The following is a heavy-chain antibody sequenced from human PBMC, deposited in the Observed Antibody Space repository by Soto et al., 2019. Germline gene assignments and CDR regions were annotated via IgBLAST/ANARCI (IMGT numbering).Heavy chain of an antibody. CDR2: ISYDGSNK. V-gene: IGHV3-30*03. Sequence: QVQLVESGGGVVQPGRSLRLSCAASGFTFSSYGMHWVRQAPGKGLEWVAVISYDGSNKYYADSVKGRFTISRDNSKNTLYLQMNSLRAEDTAVYYCAIEAVGCSGGSYYRLLDYWGQGTLVTVSS. J-gene: IGHJ4*02. D-gene: IGHD2-15*01. CDR1: GFTFSSYG. CDR3: AIEAVGCSGGSYYRLLDY.